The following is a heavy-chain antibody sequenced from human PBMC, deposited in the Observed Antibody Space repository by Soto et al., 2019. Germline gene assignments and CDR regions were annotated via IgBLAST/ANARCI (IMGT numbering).Heavy chain of an antibody. V-gene: IGHV4-31*03. CDR2: IYYSGST. D-gene: IGHD3-10*01. CDR1: GGSISSGGYY. CDR3: ASAWFGELLPHSGAFDI. J-gene: IGHJ3*02. Sequence: SETLSLTCTVSGGSISSGGYYWSWIRQHPGKGLEWIGYIYYSGSTYYNPSLKSRVTISVDTSKNQFSLKLSSVTAADTAVYYCASAWFGELLPHSGAFDIWGQGTMVTVSS.